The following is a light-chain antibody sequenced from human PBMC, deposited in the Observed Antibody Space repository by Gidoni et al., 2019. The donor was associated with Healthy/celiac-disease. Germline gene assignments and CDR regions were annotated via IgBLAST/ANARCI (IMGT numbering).Light chain of an antibody. J-gene: IGKJ5*01. Sequence: DIQMTQSPSILSASVGDRVTITCRASQSISTWLAWYQQKPGKATKLLIYKTSTLESGVPSRFSGSGSVTEFTLTISSLQPDDFATYYCQQYSSYPITFGQGTRLEIK. CDR1: QSISTW. CDR2: KTS. V-gene: IGKV1-5*03. CDR3: QQYSSYPIT.